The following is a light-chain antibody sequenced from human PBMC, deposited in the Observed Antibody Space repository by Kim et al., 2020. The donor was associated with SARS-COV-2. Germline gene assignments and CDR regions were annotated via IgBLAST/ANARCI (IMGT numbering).Light chain of an antibody. J-gene: IGLJ3*02. CDR3: PVWDSSTALVL. CDR1: NIGSKS. CDR2: YDS. V-gene: IGLV3-9*01. Sequence: SYELTQPLSVSVALGQTARITCGGNNIGSKSVHWYQQKPGQAPVLVIYYDSNRPSGIPERFSGSNSGHTATLTISRAQAGDEADYYCPVWDSSTALVLFG.